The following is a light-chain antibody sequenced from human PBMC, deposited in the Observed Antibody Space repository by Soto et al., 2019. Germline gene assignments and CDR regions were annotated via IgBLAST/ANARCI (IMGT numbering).Light chain of an antibody. J-gene: IGKJ2*01. CDR2: GAS. Sequence: DIVLTQSPGTLSLSPGERATLSCRASQSVSSSYLAWYQQKPGQAPRLLIYGASSRATGIPDRFSGSGSGTDITLTISRLAPEDFAVYYCQQYGSSPYTFGQGTKLEIK. CDR3: QQYGSSPYT. CDR1: QSVSSSY. V-gene: IGKV3-20*01.